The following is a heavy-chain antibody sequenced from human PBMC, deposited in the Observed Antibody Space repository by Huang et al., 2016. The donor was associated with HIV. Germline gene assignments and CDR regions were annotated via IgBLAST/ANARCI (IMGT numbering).Heavy chain of an antibody. Sequence: QVQLVESGGGVVQPGRSLRLSCAASGFTFSPYGMHWVRQAAGKGLEWVTVIAYDGSEKYYADSVKGRFTSSRDNSNNTLYLQRNSLRADDTAVYYCVKDQGHTFMVRYHFDFWGQGTLVTVSS. CDR2: IAYDGSEK. D-gene: IGHD3-10*01. CDR3: VKDQGHTFMVRYHFDF. CDR1: GFTFSPYG. J-gene: IGHJ4*02. V-gene: IGHV3-30*18.